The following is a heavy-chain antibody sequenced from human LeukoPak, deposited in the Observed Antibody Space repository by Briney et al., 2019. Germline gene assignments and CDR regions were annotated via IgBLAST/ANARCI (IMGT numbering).Heavy chain of an antibody. V-gene: IGHV1-2*02. J-gene: IGHJ4*02. CDR3: ARERYGDGFAHLDY. CDR1: GYIFTSYA. Sequence: ASVKVSCKASGYIFTSYAIHWVRQAPGQGLEWMGWITPSGGTNYPQKFQDRVAITCDTSITTAYMDLSRLTSDDTAVYYCARERYGDGFAHLDYWGRGALVTVSS. CDR2: ITPSGGT. D-gene: IGHD5-24*01.